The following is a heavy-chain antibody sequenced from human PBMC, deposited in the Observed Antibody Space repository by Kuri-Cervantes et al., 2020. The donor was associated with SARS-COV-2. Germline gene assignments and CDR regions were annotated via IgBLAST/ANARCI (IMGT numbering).Heavy chain of an antibody. J-gene: IGHJ4*02. CDR2: IYSGGSST. D-gene: IGHD3-10*01. CDR3: AKCMVRGVIISPYFDY. CDR1: GFTFSSYA. Sequence: GGSLRLSCAASGFTFSSYAMSWVRQAPGKGLEWVSVIYSGGSSTYYADSVKGRFTISRGNSKNTLYLRMNSLRAEDTAVYYCAKCMVRGVIISPYFDYWGQGTLVTVSS. V-gene: IGHV3-23*03.